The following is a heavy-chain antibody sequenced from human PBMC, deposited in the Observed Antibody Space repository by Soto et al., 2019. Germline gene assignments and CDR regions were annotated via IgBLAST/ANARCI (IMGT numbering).Heavy chain of an antibody. J-gene: IGHJ6*01. Sequence: EEQVVESGGGLVQPGGSLRLSCAASGFSLSHYWLSWVRQAPGKGLEWVANIKEDGSEQTYVDSLKGRFTISRDNAKNSLYLQMNSLRADDTAVYYCANTVVRGLGTTVTVSS. V-gene: IGHV3-7*05. CDR1: GFSLSHYW. CDR2: IKEDGSEQ. CDR3: ANTVV. D-gene: IGHD3-10*01.